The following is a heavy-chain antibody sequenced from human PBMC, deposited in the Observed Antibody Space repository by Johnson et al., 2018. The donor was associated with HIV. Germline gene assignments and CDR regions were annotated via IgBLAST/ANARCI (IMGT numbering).Heavy chain of an antibody. V-gene: IGHV3-23*04. CDR1: GFTFSSYA. J-gene: IGHJ3*02. CDR2: ISGSCGST. Sequence: VQLVESGGGLVQPGGSLRLSCAASGFTFSSYAMSWVRQAPGKGLEWVSAISGSCGSTYYADSVKGRFTISRDNSKNSLYLQMNSLRAEDTAVYYCARDRSGNDAFDIWGQGTMVTVSS. CDR3: ARDRSGNDAFDI. D-gene: IGHD1-26*01.